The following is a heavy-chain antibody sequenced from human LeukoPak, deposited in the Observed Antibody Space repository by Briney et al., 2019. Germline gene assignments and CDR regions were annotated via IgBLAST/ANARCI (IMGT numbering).Heavy chain of an antibody. CDR2: ISGSGGST. V-gene: IGHV3-23*01. J-gene: IGHJ4*02. CDR1: GFTFSSYA. D-gene: IGHD3-10*01. Sequence: PGGSLRLSCAASGFTFSSYAMSWVRQAPGKGLEWVSAISGSGGSTYYADSVKGRFTISRDNSKNTLYLQMNSLRAEDTAVYYCAKDPSYGFGELPRDYWGQGTLVTVSS. CDR3: AKDPSYGFGELPRDY.